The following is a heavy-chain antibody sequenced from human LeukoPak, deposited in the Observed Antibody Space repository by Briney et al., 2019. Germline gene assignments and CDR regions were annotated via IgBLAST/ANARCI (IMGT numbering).Heavy chain of an antibody. Sequence: SQTLSLTCTVSGGALSSGGYYWTWIRQPPGKGLEWIGNIYHSGTPYYNPSLKSRVTLSVDRSKNQFSLKMTSVTAADTAVYYCATNRAELWGRGTLVTVSS. CDR3: ATNRAEL. CDR2: IYHSGTP. J-gene: IGHJ2*01. CDR1: GGALSSGGYY. D-gene: IGHD2-2*01. V-gene: IGHV4-30-2*01.